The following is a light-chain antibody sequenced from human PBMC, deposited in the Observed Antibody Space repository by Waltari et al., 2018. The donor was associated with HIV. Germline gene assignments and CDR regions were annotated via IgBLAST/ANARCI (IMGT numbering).Light chain of an antibody. Sequence: EIVLTQSPDPLSLSPGERAPLSCRASQSVGNFLAWYQQKPGQPPRLLIYTSFIRAAGVPDRFSGSGAGTDFTLSINKLEPEDFAVYYCHQYGTAPRTFGQGTKVEI. J-gene: IGKJ1*01. CDR3: HQYGTAPRT. CDR2: TSF. V-gene: IGKV3-20*01. CDR1: QSVGNF.